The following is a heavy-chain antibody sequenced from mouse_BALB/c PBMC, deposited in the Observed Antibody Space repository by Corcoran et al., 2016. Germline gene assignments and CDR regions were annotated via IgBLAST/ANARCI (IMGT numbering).Heavy chain of an antibody. J-gene: IGHJ3*01. CDR2: ISYDGSN. CDR3: ATQLAY. Sequence: DVQLQESGPGLVKPSQSLSLTCSVTGYSITSGYYWNWIRQFPGNKLEWMGYISYDGSNNYNPSLKNRISITRDTSKNQFFLKLNSVTTEDTATYYCATQLAYWGQGTLVTVSA. V-gene: IGHV3-6*02. D-gene: IGHD4-1*02. CDR1: GYSITSGYY.